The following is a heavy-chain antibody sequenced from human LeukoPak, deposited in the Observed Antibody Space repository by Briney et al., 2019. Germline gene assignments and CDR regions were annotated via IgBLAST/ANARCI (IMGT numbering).Heavy chain of an antibody. J-gene: IGHJ4*02. Sequence: GGSLRLSCAGSGFTFSSSAMSWVRQAPGKGLEWVSSMSGRGSGGSTYYADSVKGRFTISRDNSKSTLYLQMNSLRAEDTAVYYCAKSGYNRFDYWGQGTLVTVSS. V-gene: IGHV3-23*01. CDR1: GFTFSSSA. CDR2: MSGRGSGGST. D-gene: IGHD5-24*01. CDR3: AKSGYNRFDY.